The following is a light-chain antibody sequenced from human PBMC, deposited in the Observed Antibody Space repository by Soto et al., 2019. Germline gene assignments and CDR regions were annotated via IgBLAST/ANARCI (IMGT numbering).Light chain of an antibody. Sequence: QPVLTQQPSASASLGASVTLTCTLSSGYSNYKVDWYQQRPGKGPRFVMRVGTGGIVGSKGDGIPDRFSVLGSGLNRYLTIKNIQEEDESDYHCGADHGSGSNFVVFGGGTKLTVL. J-gene: IGLJ2*01. CDR3: GADHGSGSNFVV. CDR2: VGTGGIVG. CDR1: SGYSNYK. V-gene: IGLV9-49*01.